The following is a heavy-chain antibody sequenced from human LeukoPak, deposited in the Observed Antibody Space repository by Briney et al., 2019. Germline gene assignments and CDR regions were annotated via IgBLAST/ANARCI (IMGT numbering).Heavy chain of an antibody. Sequence: GGTLRLSCAASGFTFSSYGMSWVRQAPGKGLEWVSTIKSSGGSTYYADSVKGRFTISRDNAKNSLYLQMNSLRVEDTAIYYCAKDPGGSFDYWGQGTLVTVSS. J-gene: IGHJ4*02. CDR2: IKSSGGST. CDR1: GFTFSSYG. V-gene: IGHV3-23*01. D-gene: IGHD1-26*01. CDR3: AKDPGGSFDY.